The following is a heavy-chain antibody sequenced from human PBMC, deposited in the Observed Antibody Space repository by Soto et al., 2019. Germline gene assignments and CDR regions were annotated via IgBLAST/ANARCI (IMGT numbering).Heavy chain of an antibody. V-gene: IGHV4-59*08. CDR3: ARHSSSWAIFDY. CDR1: GGSISSYY. Sequence: SETLSLTCTVSGGSISSYYWSWIRQPPGKGLEWIGYIYYSGSTNYNPSLKSRVTISVDMSKNQFSLKLSSVTAADTAVYYCARHSSSWAIFDYRAQGTLVTVSS. CDR2: IYYSGST. D-gene: IGHD6-13*01. J-gene: IGHJ4*02.